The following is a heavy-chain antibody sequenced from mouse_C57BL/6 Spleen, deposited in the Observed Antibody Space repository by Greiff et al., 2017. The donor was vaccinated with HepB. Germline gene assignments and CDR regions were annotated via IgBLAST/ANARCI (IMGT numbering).Heavy chain of an antibody. J-gene: IGHJ4*01. CDR3: ARGYYGSLYAMDY. CDR2: INPSTGGT. CDR1: GYSFTGYY. D-gene: IGHD1-1*01. V-gene: IGHV1-42*01. Sequence: EVQLQQSGPELVKPGASVKISCKASGYSFTGYYMNWVKQSPEKSLEWIGEINPSTGGTTYNQKFKAKATLTVDKSSSTAYMQLKSLTSEDSAVYYCARGYYGSLYAMDYWGQGTSVTVSS.